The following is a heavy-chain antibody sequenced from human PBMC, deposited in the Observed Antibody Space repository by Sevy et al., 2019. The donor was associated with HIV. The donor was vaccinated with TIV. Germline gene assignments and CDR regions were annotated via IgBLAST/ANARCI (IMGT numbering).Heavy chain of an antibody. D-gene: IGHD3-3*01. V-gene: IGHV1-24*01. CDR1: GYTLSKLS. CDR2: FDPEDGET. J-gene: IGHJ6*02. CDR3: ATLDFWSDYPLYGMDV. Sequence: ASVKVSCMVSGYTLSKLSMHWVRQAPGKGPEWMGGFDPEDGETINAQRFRGRATMTEDTSTDTAYMELSSLRSEDTAVYYCATLDFWSDYPLYGMDVWGQGTTVTVSS.